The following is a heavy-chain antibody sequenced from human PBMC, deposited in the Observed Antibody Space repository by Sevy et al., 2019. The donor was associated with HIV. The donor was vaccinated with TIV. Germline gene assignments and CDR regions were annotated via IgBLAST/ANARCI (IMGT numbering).Heavy chain of an antibody. J-gene: IGHJ4*02. CDR1: GFTFSSYA. V-gene: IGHV3-30-3*01. Sequence: GGALRLSCAASGFTFSSYAMHWVRQAPGKGLEWVAVISYDGSNKYYADSVKGRFTISRDNSKNTLYLQMNSLRAEDTAVYYCAREGDTMIGGDFDYWGQGTLVTVSS. CDR2: ISYDGSNK. CDR3: AREGDTMIGGDFDY. D-gene: IGHD3-22*01.